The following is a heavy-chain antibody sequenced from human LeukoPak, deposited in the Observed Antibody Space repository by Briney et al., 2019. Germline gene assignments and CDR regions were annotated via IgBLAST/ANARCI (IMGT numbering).Heavy chain of an antibody. V-gene: IGHV5-51*01. Sequence: GESLRVSCKGSGYSFTSSWIGWVRQMPGKGLEWMGIIYPGDSDTRYRPSFQGQVTISADKSISTAYLQWSSLNTSDTAMYYCARYTDHYYFDYWGQGTLVTVSS. CDR1: GYSFTSSW. CDR3: ARYTDHYYFDY. J-gene: IGHJ4*02. D-gene: IGHD1-1*01. CDR2: IYPGDSDT.